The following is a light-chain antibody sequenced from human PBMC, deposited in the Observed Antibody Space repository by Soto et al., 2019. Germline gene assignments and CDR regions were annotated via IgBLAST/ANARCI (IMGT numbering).Light chain of an antibody. CDR1: QSVSSSS. CDR2: GAS. V-gene: IGKV3-20*01. J-gene: IGKJ2*01. CDR3: QHYGASPKYT. Sequence: EIVLTQSPGTLSLSPGQRATLSCRASQSVSSSSLAWSQQRPGQAPRLLIYGASRRATGIPDRFSGSGSGTDFTLTISRLEPEDFAVYYCQHYGASPKYTFGQGTKLEIK.